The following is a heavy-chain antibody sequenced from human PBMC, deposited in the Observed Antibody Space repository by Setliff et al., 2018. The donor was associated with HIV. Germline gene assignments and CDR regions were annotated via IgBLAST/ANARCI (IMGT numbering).Heavy chain of an antibody. V-gene: IGHV4-34*01. CDR1: GGTFSNYY. CDR3: AGGKDTSSYSPSHYYYYMDV. Sequence: SETLSLTCAVYGGTFSNYYWSWIRRPPGKGLQWIGEINHYGATYYNPSLRGRVTISTDTSKNQFSLTLTSVTAADTAVYYCAGGKDTSSYSPSHYYYYMDVWGKGTTVTVSS. J-gene: IGHJ6*03. CDR2: INHYGAT. D-gene: IGHD2-2*01.